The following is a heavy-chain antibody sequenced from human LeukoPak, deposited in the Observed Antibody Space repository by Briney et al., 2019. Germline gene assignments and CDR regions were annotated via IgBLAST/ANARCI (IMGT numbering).Heavy chain of an antibody. CDR1: GYSFANSW. D-gene: IGHD7-27*01. J-gene: IGHJ4*02. CDR3: AATVNGEIDY. CDR2: IYPGDSDT. Sequence: GESLKISCKGSGYSFANSWIGWVRQMPGKGLEWMGIIYPGDSDTRYSPSFRGQVTTSADKSISTAYLQWGSLKASDTAIYYCAATVNGEIDYWGQGTLVTVSS. V-gene: IGHV5-51*01.